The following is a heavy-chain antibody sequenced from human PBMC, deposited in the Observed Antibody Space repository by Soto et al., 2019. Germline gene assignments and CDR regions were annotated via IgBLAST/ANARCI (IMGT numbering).Heavy chain of an antibody. Sequence: GESLKISCTGSGYSFTSYLIGWVRQMPGKGLEWMGIIYPGDSDTRYSPSFQGQVTISADKSISTAYLQWSSLKASDTATYYCARLPMTTAGYYYYMDVWGKGTTVTVSS. CDR2: IYPGDSDT. CDR3: ARLPMTTAGYYYYMDV. V-gene: IGHV5-51*01. CDR1: GYSFTSYL. D-gene: IGHD4-4*01. J-gene: IGHJ6*03.